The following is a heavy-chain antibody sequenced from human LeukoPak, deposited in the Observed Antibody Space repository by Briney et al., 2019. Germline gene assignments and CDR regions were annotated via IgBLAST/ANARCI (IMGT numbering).Heavy chain of an antibody. J-gene: IGHJ4*02. Sequence: PAETLSLTCTVSRGSISGDYWRWLRQPAGKGREGSGYIYYSGSTYYNPSLKSRVTISVDTSKNQFSLKLSSVTAADTAVYYCARDVGHPYYYDSSGYPCWGQGTLVTVSS. D-gene: IGHD3-22*01. CDR1: RGSISGDY. CDR3: ARDVGHPYYYDSSGYPC. V-gene: IGHV4-59*06. CDR2: IYYSGST.